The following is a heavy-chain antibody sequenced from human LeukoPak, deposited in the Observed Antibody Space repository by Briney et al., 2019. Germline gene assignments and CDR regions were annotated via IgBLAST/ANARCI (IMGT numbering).Heavy chain of an antibody. CDR1: GFTFSSYG. Sequence: PGGSLRLSCAASGFTFSSYGMHWVRQAPGKGLEWVAFIGYDGNNKYYPDSVKGRFTISRDISKNTLYLQMNSLRAEDTAVYYCAKGPKQLLVRRSVWSYMDVWGKGTTVTIS. J-gene: IGHJ6*03. CDR2: IGYDGNNK. CDR3: AKGPKQLLVRRSVWSYMDV. D-gene: IGHD5/OR15-5a*01. V-gene: IGHV3-30*02.